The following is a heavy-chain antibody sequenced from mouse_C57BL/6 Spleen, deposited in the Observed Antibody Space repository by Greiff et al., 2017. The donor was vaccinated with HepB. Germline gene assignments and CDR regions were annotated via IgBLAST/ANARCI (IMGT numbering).Heavy chain of an antibody. D-gene: IGHD3-3*01. CDR2: ISSGGDYI. V-gene: IGHV5-9-1*02. Sequence: EVKLMESGEGLVKPGGSLKLSCAASGFTFSSYAMSWVRQTPEKRLEWVAYISSGGDYIYYADTVKGRFTISRDNARNTLYLQMSSLKSEDTAMYYCTRDEGFGYFDYWGQGTTLTVSS. CDR3: TRDEGFGYFDY. CDR1: GFTFSSYA. J-gene: IGHJ2*01.